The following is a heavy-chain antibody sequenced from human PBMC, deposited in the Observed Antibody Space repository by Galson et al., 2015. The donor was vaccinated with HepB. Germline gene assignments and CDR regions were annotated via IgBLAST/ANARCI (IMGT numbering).Heavy chain of an antibody. D-gene: IGHD6-19*01. CDR3: TRLGDFSGYSSR. J-gene: IGHJ4*02. CDR2: IISKANHYAT. CDR1: RFTFSGSA. V-gene: IGHV3-73*01. Sequence: SLILSCAASRFTFSGSAIHWVRQASGDGPVRVGRIISKANHYATPYVPSLKVRFTISRYDSKNMAYLHMKSLKTEDPAVYYCTRLGDFSGYSSRWGQGTLVTVSS.